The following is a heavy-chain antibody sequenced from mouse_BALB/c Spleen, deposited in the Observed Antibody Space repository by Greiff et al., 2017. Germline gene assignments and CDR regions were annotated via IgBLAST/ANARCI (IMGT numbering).Heavy chain of an antibody. Sequence: EVKLQESGPELVKPGASVKMSCKASGYTFTSYVMHWVKQKPGQGLEWIGYINPYNDGTKYNEKFKGKATLTSDKSSSTAYMELSSLTSEDSAVYYCARSYYYGSSYDLYYYAMDYWGQGTSVTVSS. CDR1: GYTFTSYV. V-gene: IGHV1-14*01. D-gene: IGHD1-1*01. J-gene: IGHJ4*01. CDR2: INPYNDGT. CDR3: ARSYYYGSSYDLYYYAMDY.